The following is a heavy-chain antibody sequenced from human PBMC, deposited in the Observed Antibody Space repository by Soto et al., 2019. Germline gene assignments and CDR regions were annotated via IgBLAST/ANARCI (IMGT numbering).Heavy chain of an antibody. J-gene: IGHJ4*02. V-gene: IGHV3-33*01. CDR2: MWYDGSNK. CDR1: GFIFSDYG. D-gene: IGHD4-17*01. CDR3: ATRGYGDTIDH. Sequence: QVQLVESGGGVVQPGRSLRLSCATSGFIFSDYGMHWVRQAPGKGLEWVALMWYDGSNKNYADSVKGRFTISRDNSNSTVYLQMNSLRAEDTAVYYCATRGYGDTIDHWGQGTLVTVSS.